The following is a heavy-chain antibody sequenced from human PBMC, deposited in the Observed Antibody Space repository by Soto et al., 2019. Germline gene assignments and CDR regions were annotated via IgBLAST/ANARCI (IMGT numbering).Heavy chain of an antibody. Sequence: GGSLRLSCAGSGCTFITYSMNWVRQAPGKGLEWVSYISSSSTTTNYADSVKGRFTISRDNARNSLYLQMNSLRDEDSAVFYGARIALRLGVLDYPAQRTPVPVAS. D-gene: IGHD1-1*01. J-gene: IGHJ4*02. V-gene: IGHV3-48*02. CDR1: GCTFITYS. CDR3: ARIALRLGVLDY. CDR2: ISSSSTTT.